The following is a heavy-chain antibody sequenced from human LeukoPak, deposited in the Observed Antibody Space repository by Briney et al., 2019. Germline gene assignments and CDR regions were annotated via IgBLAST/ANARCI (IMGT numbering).Heavy chain of an antibody. CDR2: ISNSGSAK. J-gene: IGHJ4*02. CDR3: ARETITYYYDS. Sequence: GGSLRLSCAASRFSFSNHSMNWVRQAPGKGLERVSYISNSGSAKYYAASVKGRFTISRDNGKNSLYLQMNSLRAEDTAVYYCARETITYYYDSWGQGTLVTVSS. V-gene: IGHV3-48*01. D-gene: IGHD3-22*01. CDR1: RFSFSNHS.